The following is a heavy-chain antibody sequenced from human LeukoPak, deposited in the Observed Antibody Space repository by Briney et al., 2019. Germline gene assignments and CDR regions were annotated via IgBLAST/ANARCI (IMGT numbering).Heavy chain of an antibody. CDR3: ARRRHIGGSGSYYKILDY. CDR2: TYYRSKWYN. J-gene: IGHJ4*02. V-gene: IGHV6-1*01. CDR1: GDSVSSNSAA. D-gene: IGHD3-10*01. Sequence: SQTLSLTCAISGDSVSSNSAAWNWIRQSPSRGLEWLGRTYYRSKWYNDYAVSVKSRITINPDTSKNQFSLKLTSVTAADTAVYYCARRRHIGGSGSYYKILDYWGQGTLVTVSS.